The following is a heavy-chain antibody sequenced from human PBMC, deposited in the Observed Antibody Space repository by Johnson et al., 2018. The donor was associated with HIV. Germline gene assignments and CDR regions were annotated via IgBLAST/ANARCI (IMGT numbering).Heavy chain of an antibody. Sequence: VQLVESGGGLVQPGGSLRLSCAASGFTFSSHWMHWVRQPPGKGLVWVSRINSDGSSTSYADSVKGRFTISRDNAKNTLYLQMNSLRVEDTAVYYCTRAIDQGYSSGWSSDVYDIWGQGTMVTGSA. CDR2: INSDGSST. J-gene: IGHJ3*02. CDR1: GFTFSSHW. V-gene: IGHV3-74*02. D-gene: IGHD6-19*01. CDR3: TRAIDQGYSSGWSSDVYDI.